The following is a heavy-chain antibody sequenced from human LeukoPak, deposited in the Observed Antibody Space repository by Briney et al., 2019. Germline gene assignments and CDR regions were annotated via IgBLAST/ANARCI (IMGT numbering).Heavy chain of an antibody. D-gene: IGHD6-19*01. V-gene: IGHV3-23*01. J-gene: IGHJ4*02. CDR1: GFTFSNYA. CDR2: ISGSGDST. Sequence: GGSLRLSCAASGFTFSNYAMGWVRQAPGKGLEWVSIISGSGDSTYYADSVKGRFTISRDNSKNTLYLQMNSLRAEDTAVYYCAKIRSSGWYLFDYWGQGTLVTVSS. CDR3: AKIRSSGWYLFDY.